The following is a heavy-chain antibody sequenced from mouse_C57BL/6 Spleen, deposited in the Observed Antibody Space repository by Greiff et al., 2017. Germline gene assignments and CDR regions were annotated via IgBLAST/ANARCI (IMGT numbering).Heavy chain of an antibody. V-gene: IGHV14-4*01. Sequence: EVKLQQSGAELVRPGASVKLSCTASGFNIKDDYMHWVKQRPEQGLEWIGWIDPENGDTEYASKFQGKATITADTSSNTAYLQLSSLTSEDTAVYYCTTEAGIFDYWGQGTTLTVSS. D-gene: IGHD4-1*01. CDR1: GFNIKDDY. J-gene: IGHJ2*01. CDR3: TTEAGIFDY. CDR2: IDPENGDT.